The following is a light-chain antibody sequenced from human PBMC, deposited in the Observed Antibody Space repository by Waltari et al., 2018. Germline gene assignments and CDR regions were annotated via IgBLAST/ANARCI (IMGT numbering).Light chain of an antibody. Sequence: SYELTQPPSVSVSPGQTASITCSGDKLGDKYACWYQQKPGQSPVLVIDQVSKRPSAVPERFSGSNSGNTATLTISGTQAMDEADYYCQAWDSSTVVFGGGTKLTVL. V-gene: IGLV3-1*01. CDR2: QVS. J-gene: IGLJ2*01. CDR1: KLGDKY. CDR3: QAWDSSTVV.